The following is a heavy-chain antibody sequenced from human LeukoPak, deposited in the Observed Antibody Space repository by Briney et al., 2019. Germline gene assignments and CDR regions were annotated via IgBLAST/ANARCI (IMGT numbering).Heavy chain of an antibody. Sequence: SETLSLTCAVYGGSFSGYYWSWIRQPPGKGLEWIGEINHSGSTNYSPSLKSRVTISVDTSKNQFSLKLSSVTAADTAVYYCARLSYGDPYYYYYYGMDVWGQGTTVTVSS. J-gene: IGHJ6*02. V-gene: IGHV4-34*01. CDR3: ARLSYGDPYYYYYYGMDV. D-gene: IGHD4-17*01. CDR1: GGSFSGYY. CDR2: INHSGST.